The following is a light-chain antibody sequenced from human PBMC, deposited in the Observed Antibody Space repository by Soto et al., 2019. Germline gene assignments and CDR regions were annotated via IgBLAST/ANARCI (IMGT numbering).Light chain of an antibody. J-gene: IGKJ1*01. CDR3: QHRSNWPKT. CDR2: GAS. CDR1: QSVSSN. Sequence: EIVMTQSPATLSVSPGERATLSCRASQSVSSNLAWYQQKPGQAPRLLIYGASTRVTGIPARFSGSGSGTDFTLTIRSLEPEDFAVYYCQHRSNWPKTFGQGTKVDIK. V-gene: IGKV3-15*01.